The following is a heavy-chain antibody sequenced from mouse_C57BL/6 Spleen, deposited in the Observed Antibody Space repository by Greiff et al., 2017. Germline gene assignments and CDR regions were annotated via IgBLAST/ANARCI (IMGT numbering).Heavy chain of an antibody. D-gene: IGHD2-2*01. Sequence: VKLQESGAELVRPGASVKLSCKASGYTFTDYYINWVKQRPGQGLEWIARIYPGSGNTYYNEKFKGKATLTAEKSSSTAYMQLSSLTSEDSAVYFCARWEVTTAYWGQGTLVTVSA. V-gene: IGHV1-76*01. CDR3: ARWEVTTAY. CDR2: IYPGSGNT. CDR1: GYTFTDYY. J-gene: IGHJ3*01.